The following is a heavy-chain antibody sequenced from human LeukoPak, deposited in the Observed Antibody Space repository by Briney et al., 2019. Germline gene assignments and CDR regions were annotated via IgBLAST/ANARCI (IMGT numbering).Heavy chain of an antibody. J-gene: IGHJ4*02. V-gene: IGHV4-4*07. CDR3: ARGYSTGWYPFHY. CDR1: GGSISSSY. Sequence: KPSETLSPTCTVSGGSISSSYWSWIRQPAGKGLEWIGRIYTSGSTDYNPSLKSRVTISVDKSKNQLSLKLSSVTAADTAVYFCARGYSTGWYPFHYWGQGTLVTVSS. CDR2: IYTSGST. D-gene: IGHD6-19*01.